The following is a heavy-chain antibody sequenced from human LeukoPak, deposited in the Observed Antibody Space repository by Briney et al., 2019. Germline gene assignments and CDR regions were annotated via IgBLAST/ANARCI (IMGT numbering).Heavy chain of an antibody. Sequence: SETLSLTCTVSGVSVSSGSYYWSWIRQPPGKGLEWIGYIYYSGSTNYNPSLKSRVTISVDTSKNQFSLKLSSVTAADTAVYYCAGSGSYSYNWFDPWGQGTLVTVSS. CDR3: AGSGSYSYNWFDP. D-gene: IGHD1-26*01. CDR2: IYYSGST. V-gene: IGHV4-61*01. CDR1: GVSVSSGSYY. J-gene: IGHJ5*02.